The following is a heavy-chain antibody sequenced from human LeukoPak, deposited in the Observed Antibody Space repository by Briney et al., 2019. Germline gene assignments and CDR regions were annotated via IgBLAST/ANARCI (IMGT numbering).Heavy chain of an antibody. D-gene: IGHD3-22*01. CDR1: GFTFSSYS. CDR3: ASFYDNSGRDY. Sequence: PGGSLRLSCAASGFTFSSYSMNWVRQAPGKGLEWVSYISSSSSTIYYADSVKGRFTISRDNAKNSLYLQMNSLRAEDTAVYYCASFYDNSGRDYWGQGTLVTVSS. V-gene: IGHV3-48*04. CDR2: ISSSSSTI. J-gene: IGHJ4*02.